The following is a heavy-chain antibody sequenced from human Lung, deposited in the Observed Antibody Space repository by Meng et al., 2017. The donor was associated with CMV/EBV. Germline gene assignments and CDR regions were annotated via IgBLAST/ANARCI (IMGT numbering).Heavy chain of an antibody. D-gene: IGHD3-3*01. CDR3: ARGFWNPYYEDTHDF. V-gene: IGHV3-7*04. CDR1: GFIFSRYW. Sequence: GESXKISCAASGFIFSRYWMSWVRQAPGKGLEWVANINQDESEKYYVDSVKGRFTISRDNAKNSLYLQMNSLRAEDTAVFYCARGFWNPYYEDTHDFWGQGTXVTVSS. J-gene: IGHJ4*02. CDR2: INQDESEK.